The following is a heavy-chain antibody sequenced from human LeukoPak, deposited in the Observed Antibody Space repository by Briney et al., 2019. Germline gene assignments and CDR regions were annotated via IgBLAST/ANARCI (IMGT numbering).Heavy chain of an antibody. J-gene: IGHJ6*02. Sequence: ASVKVSCKASGYTFTSYGISWVRQAPGQGLEWMGWISAYNGNTNYAQKLQGRVTMTTDTSTSTAYMELRSLRSDDTAVYYCARIIITGDSTDGMGVWGQGTTVTVSS. V-gene: IGHV1-18*01. D-gene: IGHD3-16*01. CDR2: ISAYNGNT. CDR3: ARIIITGDSTDGMGV. CDR1: GYTFTSYG.